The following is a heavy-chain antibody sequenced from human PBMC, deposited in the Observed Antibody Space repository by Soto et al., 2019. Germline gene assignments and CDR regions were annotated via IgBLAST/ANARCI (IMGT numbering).Heavy chain of an antibody. CDR3: ARDHGAIDSSSWPTYYFDY. Sequence: GGSLRLSCAASGFTFSSYGMHWVRQAPGKGLEWVAVIWYDGSNKYYADSVKGRFTISRDNSKNTLYLQMNSLRAEDTAVYYCARDHGAIDSSSWPTYYFDYWGQGTLVTVSS. J-gene: IGHJ4*02. D-gene: IGHD6-13*01. CDR2: IWYDGSNK. CDR1: GFTFSSYG. V-gene: IGHV3-33*01.